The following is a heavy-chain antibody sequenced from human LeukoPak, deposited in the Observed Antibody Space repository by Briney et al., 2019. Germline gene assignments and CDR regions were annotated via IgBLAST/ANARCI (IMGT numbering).Heavy chain of an antibody. J-gene: IGHJ3*02. CDR2: ISGSGGST. V-gene: IGHV3-23*01. Sequence: GGSLRLSCAASGFTFSSYAMSWVRQAPGKGQEWVSAISGSGGSTYYADSVKGRFTISRDNSKNTLYPQMNSLRAEDTAVYYCAKHKGRYYGDPAFDIWGQGTMVTVSS. CDR3: AKHKGRYYGDPAFDI. D-gene: IGHD4-17*01. CDR1: GFTFSSYA.